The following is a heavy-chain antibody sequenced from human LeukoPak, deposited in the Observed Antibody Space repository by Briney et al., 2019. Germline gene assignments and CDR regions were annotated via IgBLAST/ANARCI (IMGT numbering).Heavy chain of an antibody. Sequence: GGSLRLSCAASGFSFSSYAMSWVRQAPGKGLEWVANIKQDGSEKYYVDSVKGRFTISRDNAKNSLYLQMNSLRAEDTAVYYCAKNWGSLDYWGPGTLVTVSS. CDR3: AKNWGSLDY. CDR1: GFSFSSYA. V-gene: IGHV3-7*01. J-gene: IGHJ4*02. D-gene: IGHD7-27*01. CDR2: IKQDGSEK.